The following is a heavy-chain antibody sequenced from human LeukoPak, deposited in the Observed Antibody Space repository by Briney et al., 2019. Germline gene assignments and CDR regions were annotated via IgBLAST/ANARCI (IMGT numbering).Heavy chain of an antibody. V-gene: IGHV1-18*01. D-gene: IGHD3-22*01. CDR2: ISAYNGNT. CDR3: ARDLSRYYYDSSGYPFDY. Sequence: VASVKVSCKASGYTFTSYGISWVRQAPGQGLEWMGWISAYNGNTNYAQKLQGRVTMTTDTSTSTAYMELRSLRSDDTAVYYCARDLSRYYYDSSGYPFDYWGQGTLVTVSS. J-gene: IGHJ4*02. CDR1: GYTFTSYG.